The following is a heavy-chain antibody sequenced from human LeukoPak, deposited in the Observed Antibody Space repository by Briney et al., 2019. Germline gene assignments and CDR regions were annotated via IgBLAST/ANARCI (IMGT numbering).Heavy chain of an antibody. V-gene: IGHV4-59*01. CDR3: ARGSQKDDFWKATNWFDP. J-gene: IGHJ5*02. CDR2: IYYSGST. Sequence: SEALSLTCTVSGGSISSYYWSWIRQPPGKGLEWIGYIYYSGSTNYNPSLKSRVTISVDTSKNQFSLKLSSVTAADTAVYYCARGSQKDDFWKATNWFDPWGQGTLVTVSS. D-gene: IGHD3-3*01. CDR1: GGSISSYY.